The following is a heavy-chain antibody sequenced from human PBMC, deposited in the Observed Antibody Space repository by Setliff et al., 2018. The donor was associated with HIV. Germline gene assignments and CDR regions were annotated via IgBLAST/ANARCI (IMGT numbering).Heavy chain of an antibody. CDR3: ARARRAGSGPKYFQH. D-gene: IGHD2-15*01. CDR1: GGSFNGYY. J-gene: IGHJ1*01. Sequence: SETLSLTCAVYGGSFNGYYWSWIRQPPGKGLEWIGEINHSGSTNFNPSLKSRVTMSVDKSKNQFSLRLSSVTAADTAVYYCARARRAGSGPKYFQHWGQGTLVTVSS. CDR2: INHSGST. V-gene: IGHV4-34*01.